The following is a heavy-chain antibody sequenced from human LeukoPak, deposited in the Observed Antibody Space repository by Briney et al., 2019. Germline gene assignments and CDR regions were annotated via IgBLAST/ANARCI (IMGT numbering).Heavy chain of an antibody. J-gene: IGHJ6*03. Sequence: GGSLRLSCAASGFTFSDYYMSWIRQAPGKGLEWVSYISSSGSTIYYADSVKGRFTISRDNAKNSLYLQMNSLRAEDTVVYYCARVPPTGRFYYYYYMDVWGKGTTVTVSS. CDR3: ARVPPTGRFYYYYYMDV. CDR2: ISSSGSTI. D-gene: IGHD1-1*01. CDR1: GFTFSDYY. V-gene: IGHV3-11*01.